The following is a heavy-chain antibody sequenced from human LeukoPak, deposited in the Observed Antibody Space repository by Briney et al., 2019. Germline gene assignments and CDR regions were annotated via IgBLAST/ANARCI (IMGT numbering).Heavy chain of an antibody. D-gene: IGHD5-12*01. V-gene: IGHV3-23*01. CDR3: AKDPARGYSGYDLVYFDY. CDR1: GFTFSSYA. Sequence: GGSLRLSCAASGFTFSSYAMSWVRQAPGKGLEWVSAISGSGGSTYYADSVKGRFTIPRDNSKNTLYLQMNSLRAEDTAVYYCAKDPARGYSGYDLVYFDYWGQGTLVTVSS. CDR2: ISGSGGST. J-gene: IGHJ4*02.